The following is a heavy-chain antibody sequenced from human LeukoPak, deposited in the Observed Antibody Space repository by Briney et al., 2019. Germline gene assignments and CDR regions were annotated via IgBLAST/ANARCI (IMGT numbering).Heavy chain of an antibody. CDR3: ARISLGAIWGYYYGMDV. Sequence: ASVNVSCKASGGTFSSYAISWVRQAPGQGLEWMGGIIPIFDTADYAQKFQGRVTITADESTSTAYMELSSLRSEDTAVFYCARISLGAIWGYYYGMDVWGQGTTVTVSS. D-gene: IGHD1-26*01. J-gene: IGHJ6*02. CDR2: IIPIFDTA. V-gene: IGHV1-69*01. CDR1: GGTFSSYA.